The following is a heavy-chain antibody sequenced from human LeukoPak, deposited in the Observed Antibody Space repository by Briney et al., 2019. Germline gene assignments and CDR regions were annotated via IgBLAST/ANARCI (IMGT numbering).Heavy chain of an antibody. J-gene: IGHJ4*02. V-gene: IGHV3-21*01. Sequence: GGSLRLSCAASGFTFSSYSMNWVRQAPGKGLEWVSSISSSSSYIYYADSVKGRFTTSRDNAKNSLYLQMNSLRAEDTAVYYCARDLLDSRGYYFDYWGQGTLVTVSS. CDR1: GFTFSSYS. D-gene: IGHD2-15*01. CDR2: ISSSSSYI. CDR3: ARDLLDSRGYYFDY.